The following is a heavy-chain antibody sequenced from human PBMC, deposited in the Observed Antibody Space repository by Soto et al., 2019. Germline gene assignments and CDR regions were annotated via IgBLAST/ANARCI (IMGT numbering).Heavy chain of an antibody. D-gene: IGHD1-26*01. CDR2: IKQDGSEK. Sequence: GGSLRLSCVACGLTFTTYWMTWVRQAPGKGLEWVANIKQDGSEKYYVDSVKGRFTISRDDAENSLYLQMNNLRAEDTAVYYCTRNRAQFDTWGQGTPVTVSS. CDR1: GLTFTTYW. V-gene: IGHV3-7*01. J-gene: IGHJ5*02. CDR3: TRNRAQFDT.